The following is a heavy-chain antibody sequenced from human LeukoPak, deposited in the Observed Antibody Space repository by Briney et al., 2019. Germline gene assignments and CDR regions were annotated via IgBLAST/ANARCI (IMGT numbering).Heavy chain of an antibody. Sequence: GGSLRLSCAAPGFTFSNAWMSWVRRAPVKGLEWVGRIKSKTDGGTTDYAAPVKGRFTISRDDSKNTLYLQMNSLKTEDTAVYYCTTEVAIAAAGTLFDYWGQGTLVTVSS. D-gene: IGHD6-13*01. V-gene: IGHV3-15*01. CDR2: IKSKTDGGTT. CDR3: TTEVAIAAAGTLFDY. J-gene: IGHJ4*02. CDR1: GFTFSNAW.